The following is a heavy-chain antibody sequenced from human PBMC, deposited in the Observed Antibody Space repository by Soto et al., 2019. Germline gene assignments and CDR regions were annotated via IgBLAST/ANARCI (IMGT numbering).Heavy chain of an antibody. Sequence: QVQLVQSGAEVKKPGSSVKVSCKASGGTFSSYAISWVRQAPGQGLEWMGGIIPIFGTANYAQKFQGRVTITADESTSTAYMELSSLRSEDTALYYCARLGYCISTSCPVFPETYGMDVWGQGTTVTVSS. J-gene: IGHJ6*02. D-gene: IGHD2-2*01. V-gene: IGHV1-69*12. CDR1: GGTFSSYA. CDR3: ARLGYCISTSCPVFPETYGMDV. CDR2: IIPIFGTA.